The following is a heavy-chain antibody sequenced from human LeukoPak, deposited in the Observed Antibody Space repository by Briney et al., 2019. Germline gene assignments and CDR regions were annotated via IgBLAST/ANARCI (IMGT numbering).Heavy chain of an antibody. Sequence: SETLSLTCTVSGYSISSGYYWGWIRQPPGKGLEWIGSMYHSGSTYYNPSLKSRVTISVDTSKNQFSLKLSSVTAADTAVYYCTGATLGYYYGMDVWGQGTTVTVSS. D-gene: IGHD6-25*01. CDR1: GYSISSGYY. J-gene: IGHJ6*02. CDR3: TGATLGYYYGMDV. CDR2: MYHSGST. V-gene: IGHV4-38-2*02.